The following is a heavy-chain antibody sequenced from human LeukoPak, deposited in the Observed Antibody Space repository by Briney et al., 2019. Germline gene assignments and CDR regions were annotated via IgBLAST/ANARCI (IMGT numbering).Heavy chain of an antibody. D-gene: IGHD2-21*01. Sequence: ASVKVSCKASGYTFTGYLIHWVRQAPGQGLEWMGWINPNSGGTNYAQKFQGRVTMTRDTSISTAYMELSRLTSDDTAVYYCAREYYSIGDYWGQGALVTVSS. J-gene: IGHJ4*02. V-gene: IGHV1-2*02. CDR2: INPNSGGT. CDR1: GYTFTGYL. CDR3: AREYYSIGDY.